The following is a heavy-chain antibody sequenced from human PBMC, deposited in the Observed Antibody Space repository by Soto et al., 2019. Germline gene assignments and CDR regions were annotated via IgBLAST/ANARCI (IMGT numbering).Heavy chain of an antibody. CDR3: ARDRWAGGMDV. J-gene: IGHJ6*02. Sequence: QVQLQESGPGLVKPSQTLSLTCTVSGGSIGSGGYYWSWIRQHPGKGLEWIGYIYYSGSTNYNPSLKSRVTISVDTSKKQFSLKLRSVTAADTAVYYCARDRWAGGMDVWGQGTTVTVSS. CDR1: GGSIGSGGYY. V-gene: IGHV4-31*03. CDR2: IYYSGST. D-gene: IGHD3-10*01.